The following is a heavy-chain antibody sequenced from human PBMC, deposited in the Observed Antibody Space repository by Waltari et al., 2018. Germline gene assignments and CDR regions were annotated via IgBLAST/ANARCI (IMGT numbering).Heavy chain of an antibody. CDR2: SYYSRTT. Sequence: QTLSLTCTVSGGSISSGGYYWSWIRQHPGKGLEWIGHSYYSRTTYYNPSLKSRLTISLDTSKNQFSLKLNSVTAADTAVYYCARMAAAIDYWGQGTLVTVSS. J-gene: IGHJ4*02. V-gene: IGHV4-31*03. CDR3: ARMAAAIDY. CDR1: GGSISSGGYY. D-gene: IGHD6-13*01.